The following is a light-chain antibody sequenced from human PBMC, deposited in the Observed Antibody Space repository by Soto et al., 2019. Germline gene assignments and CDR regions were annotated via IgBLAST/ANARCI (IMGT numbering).Light chain of an antibody. Sequence: DIVMTQSPLSLPVTPGEPASISCRSSQSLLHTDGNNYLVWYLQKPGQSPQLLIYLGSNRASGVPDRFSGTGSGTDFTLKISRLEAEDVGVYYCMQALQTPPTFGQGTKVEIK. CDR1: QSLLHTDGNNY. V-gene: IGKV2-28*01. CDR3: MQALQTPPT. CDR2: LGS. J-gene: IGKJ1*01.